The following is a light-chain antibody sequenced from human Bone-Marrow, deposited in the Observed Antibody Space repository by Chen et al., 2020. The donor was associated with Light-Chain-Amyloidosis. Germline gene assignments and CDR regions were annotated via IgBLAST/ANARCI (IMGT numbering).Light chain of an antibody. Sequence: EIVLTQSPGTLSLSPGEGANLSCRASQTISSNYLTWYQQTFGQAPRLLIYGSSSRATGIPDRFTGSGSGTGFTLTVNRLEPDDFAMYYCQQYGTSPLAFGGGTKVEIK. V-gene: IGKV3-20*01. J-gene: IGKJ4*01. CDR3: QQYGTSPLA. CDR1: QTISSNY. CDR2: GSS.